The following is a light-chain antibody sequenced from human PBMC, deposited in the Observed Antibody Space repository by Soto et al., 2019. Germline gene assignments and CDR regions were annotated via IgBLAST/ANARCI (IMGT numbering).Light chain of an antibody. CDR3: QQYGNSPQT. Sequence: EIVMTQSPATLSVSPGERATLSCRASQSVSGYFAWYQQKPGQAPRLLIYDASNRASGIPARFSGSGSGTDFTLTISRLEPEDFAVYYCQQYGNSPQTFGQGTKVDIK. J-gene: IGKJ1*01. V-gene: IGKV3-20*01. CDR2: DAS. CDR1: QSVSGY.